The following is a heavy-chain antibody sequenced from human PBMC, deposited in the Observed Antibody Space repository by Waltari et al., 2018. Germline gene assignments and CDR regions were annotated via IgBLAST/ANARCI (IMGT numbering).Heavy chain of an antibody. J-gene: IGHJ5*02. V-gene: IGHV1-24*01. D-gene: IGHD3-3*01. CDR2: FDPEDGET. Sequence: QVQLVQSGAEVKKPGASVKVSCKVSGYTLTELSMHWVRQAPGKGLEWMGGFDPEDGETIYAQKFQGRVTISVDTSKNQFSLKLSSVTAADTAVYYCAREHRDFLVPFDPWGQGTLVTVSS. CDR1: GYTLTELS. CDR3: AREHRDFLVPFDP.